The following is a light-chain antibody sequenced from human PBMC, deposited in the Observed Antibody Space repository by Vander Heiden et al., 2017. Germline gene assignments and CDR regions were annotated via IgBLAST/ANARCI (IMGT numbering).Light chain of an antibody. Sequence: HSALTQPPPVSGSPGQSVTISCPGTNRYVGSYNRVSWHQQPPGTAPILMIYEVSNRPSGVPDRFSGSKSANTATLTISGLQAEDEAYYYCSSYTSSSYVFGTGTKVTVL. V-gene: IGLV2-18*02. J-gene: IGLJ1*01. CDR1: NRYVGSYNR. CDR2: EVS. CDR3: SSYTSSSYV.